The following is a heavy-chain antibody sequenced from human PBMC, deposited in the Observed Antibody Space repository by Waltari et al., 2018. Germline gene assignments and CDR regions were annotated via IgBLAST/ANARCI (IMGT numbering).Heavy chain of an antibody. CDR1: GGSISSYY. CDR2: IYYSGST. J-gene: IGHJ4*02. V-gene: IGHV4-59*01. D-gene: IGHD2-15*01. CDR3: ARETSGLYYFDY. Sequence: QVQLQESGPGLVKPSETLSLTCTVSGGSISSYYWSWIRQSPGKGLEWIGYIYYSGSTNYNPSLKSRVTISVDTSKNQFSLKLSSVTAADTAVYYCARETSGLYYFDYWGQGTLVTVSS.